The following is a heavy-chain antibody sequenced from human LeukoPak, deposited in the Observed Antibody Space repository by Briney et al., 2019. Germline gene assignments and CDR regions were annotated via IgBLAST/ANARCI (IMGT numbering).Heavy chain of an antibody. CDR1: GFTFSSCA. Sequence: AGGSLRLSCAASGFTFSSCAMTWVRQAPGKGLEWVSSISGSGATTYYADSVKGRFTISRDNSNNTVYLQVNSLRAEDTAVYYCAKDQARVGASDPFDYWGQGMQVGVSP. V-gene: IGHV3-23*01. CDR3: AKDQARVGASDPFDY. CDR2: ISGSGATT. J-gene: IGHJ4*02. D-gene: IGHD1-26*01.